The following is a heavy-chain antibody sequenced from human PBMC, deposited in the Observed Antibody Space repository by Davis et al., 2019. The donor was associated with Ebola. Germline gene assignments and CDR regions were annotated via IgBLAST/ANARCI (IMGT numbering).Heavy chain of an antibody. CDR2: IIGSGGST. CDR1: GFTFSSYA. Sequence: GESLKISCAASGFTFSSYAMSWVRQAPGKGLEWVSTIIGSGGSTYYADSVKGRFTISRDNAKNSLYLQMNTLRAEDTAVYYCAKGDSSSWVDALDIWGQGTMVTVSS. D-gene: IGHD6-13*01. V-gene: IGHV3-23*01. J-gene: IGHJ3*02. CDR3: AKGDSSSWVDALDI.